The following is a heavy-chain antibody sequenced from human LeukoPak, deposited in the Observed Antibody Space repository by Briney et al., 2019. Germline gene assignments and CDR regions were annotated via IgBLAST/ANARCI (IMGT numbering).Heavy chain of an antibody. V-gene: IGHV1-69*13. D-gene: IGHD3-22*01. J-gene: IGHJ4*02. Sequence: SVTVSCTASGGTFSSYAISWVRQAPGQGLEWMGGIIPIFGTANYAQKFQGRVTITADESTSTAYMELSSLRSEDTAVYYCARNTYYYDSSGYYGYFDYWGQGTLVTVSS. CDR1: GGTFSSYA. CDR2: IIPIFGTA. CDR3: ARNTYYYDSSGYYGYFDY.